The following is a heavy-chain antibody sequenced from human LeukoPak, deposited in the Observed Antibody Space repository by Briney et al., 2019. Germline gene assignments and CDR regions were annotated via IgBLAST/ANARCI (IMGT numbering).Heavy chain of an antibody. J-gene: IGHJ6*02. V-gene: IGHV3-74*01. CDR1: GFTFSSYG. D-gene: IGHD6-6*01. CDR3: ARDVSITPRPGRTYYYYYGMDV. CDR2: INSDGSSA. Sequence: GGSLRLSCAASGFTFSSYGMHWVRQAPGKGLMWVSRINSDGSSASYADSVKGRFTISRDNAKNTLYLQMNSLRAEDTAVYYCARDVSITPRPGRTYYYYYGMDVWGQGTTVTVSS.